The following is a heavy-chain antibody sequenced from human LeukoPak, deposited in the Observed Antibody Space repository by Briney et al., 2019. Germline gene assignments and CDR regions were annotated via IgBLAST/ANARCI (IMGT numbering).Heavy chain of an antibody. CDR3: AKFWTGVAATPAY. J-gene: IGHJ4*02. CDR2: ISYDGTNK. Sequence: GGSLRLSCAASGFTFSRYGMHWVRQAPGKGLEWVAVISYDGTNKYYADSVKGRFTISRDNSKNTLYLQMNSLRTDDTAVYYCAKFWTGVAATPAYWDQGTLVTVSS. CDR1: GFTFSRYG. D-gene: IGHD2-15*01. V-gene: IGHV3-30*18.